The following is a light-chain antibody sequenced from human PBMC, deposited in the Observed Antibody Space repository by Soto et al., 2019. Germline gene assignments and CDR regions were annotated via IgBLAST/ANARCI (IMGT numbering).Light chain of an antibody. CDR2: GSS. V-gene: IGKV3-20*01. J-gene: IGKJ1*01. Sequence: EIVLTQSPGPLSLSPGDRATLSCRASQTVSSSYLAWFQQKPGQAPRLLIYGSSSRATGIPDRFSGSGSGTDFTLTISRLEPEDFAVYYCQQHGNSPWTFGQGTKVEIK. CDR3: QQHGNSPWT. CDR1: QTVSSSY.